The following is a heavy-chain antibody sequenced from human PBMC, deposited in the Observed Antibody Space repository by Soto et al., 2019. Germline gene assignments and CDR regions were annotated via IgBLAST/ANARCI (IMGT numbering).Heavy chain of an antibody. D-gene: IGHD3-10*01. V-gene: IGHV4-34*01. CDR3: ARVVRYYYGSGTTEYYFDY. CDR1: GWPFSGSY. Sequence: SETLSLTCAVYGWPFSGSYWSWIRQPPGKGLEWIGEINHSGSTNYNPSLKSRVTISVDTSKNQFSLKLSSVTAADTAVYYCARVVRYYYGSGTTEYYFDYWGQGTLVTVSS. CDR2: INHSGST. J-gene: IGHJ4*02.